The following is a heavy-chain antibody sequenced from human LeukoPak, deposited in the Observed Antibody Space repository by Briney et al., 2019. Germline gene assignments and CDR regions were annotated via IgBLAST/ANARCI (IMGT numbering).Heavy chain of an antibody. V-gene: IGHV4-4*07. D-gene: IGHD3-22*01. J-gene: IGHJ4*01. CDR1: VGSISSYY. CDR3: ARDEAGSGYIDY. Sequence: SETLSLTCTVSVGSISSYYWSWIRQPPGKGLEWIGRIYISGTTNYNSSLKSRITMSLDTSKNKLSLQLSPVTAADTAVYYCARDEAGSGYIDYWGQGTLVTVSS. CDR2: IYISGTT.